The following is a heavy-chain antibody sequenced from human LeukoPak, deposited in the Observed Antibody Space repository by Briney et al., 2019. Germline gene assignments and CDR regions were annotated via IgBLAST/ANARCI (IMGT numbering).Heavy chain of an antibody. CDR3: ASTSVTTGPYYYYYGMDA. J-gene: IGHJ6*02. Sequence: GGSLRLSCAASGFTVSTTYMSWVRQAPGKGLDWVSVIYSGGSTSSADSVKGRFTISRVNSKNTLYLQMNSLRAEDTAVYYCASTSVTTGPYYYYYGMDAWGQGTTVTVSS. CDR1: GFTVSTTY. V-gene: IGHV3-66*01. CDR2: IYSGGST. D-gene: IGHD4-17*01.